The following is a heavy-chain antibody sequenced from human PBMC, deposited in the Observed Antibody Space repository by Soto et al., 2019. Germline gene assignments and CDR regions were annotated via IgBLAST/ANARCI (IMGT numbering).Heavy chain of an antibody. CDR1: GGSFSGYY. V-gene: IGHV4-34*01. Sequence: QVQLQQWGAGLLKPSETLSLTCAVYGGSFSGYYWSWIRQPPGKGLEWIGEINHSGSTNYNPSLKRRVTISVDTSKNQFSLKLSSVTAADTAVYYCARGGCSSTSCLANYFDYWGQGTLVTVSS. D-gene: IGHD2-2*01. CDR3: ARGGCSSTSCLANYFDY. CDR2: INHSGST. J-gene: IGHJ4*02.